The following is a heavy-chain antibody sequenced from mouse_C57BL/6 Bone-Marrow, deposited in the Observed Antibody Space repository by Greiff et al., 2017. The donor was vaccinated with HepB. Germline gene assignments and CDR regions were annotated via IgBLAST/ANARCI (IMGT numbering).Heavy chain of an antibody. J-gene: IGHJ3*01. CDR3: ARERGYGPFAY. Sequence: VQLQQSGAELARPGASVKLSCKASGYTFTSYGISWVKQRTGQGLEWIGGIYPRSGNTYYNEKFKGKATLTADKSSSTAYMELRSLTSEDSAVYFCARERGYGPFAYWGQGTLVTVSA. CDR2: IYPRSGNT. D-gene: IGHD2-2*01. CDR1: GYTFTSYG. V-gene: IGHV1-81*01.